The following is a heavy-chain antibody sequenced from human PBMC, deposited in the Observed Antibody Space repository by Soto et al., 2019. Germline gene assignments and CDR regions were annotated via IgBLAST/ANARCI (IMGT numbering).Heavy chain of an antibody. Sequence: GSLRLSCAASGFTFSSYSMNWVRQAPGKGLEWVSSISSSSSYIYYADSVKGRFTISRDNAKNSLYLQMNSLRAEDTAVYYCARHGYSYGGGYFDYWGQGTLVTVSS. V-gene: IGHV3-21*01. CDR2: ISSSSSYI. J-gene: IGHJ4*02. D-gene: IGHD5-18*01. CDR1: GFTFSSYS. CDR3: ARHGYSYGGGYFDY.